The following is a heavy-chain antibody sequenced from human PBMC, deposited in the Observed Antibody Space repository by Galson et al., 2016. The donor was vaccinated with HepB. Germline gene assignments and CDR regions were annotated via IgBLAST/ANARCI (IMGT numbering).Heavy chain of an antibody. D-gene: IGHD3-16*01. J-gene: IGHJ4*02. CDR2: INSGGGT. Sequence: SLRLSCAASGFTVSSNYMNWVRQAPGKGLDWVQGINSGGGTYYADTVKGRFTVTRDNSKNTVYLQMNSLRADDTAVYYCVRGRGGAGGFGENWGQGALVTVSS. CDR3: VRGRGGAGGFGEN. CDR1: GFTVSSNY. V-gene: IGHV3-66*01.